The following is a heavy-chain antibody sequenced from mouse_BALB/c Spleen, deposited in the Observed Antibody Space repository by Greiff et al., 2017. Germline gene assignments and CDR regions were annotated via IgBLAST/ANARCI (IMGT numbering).Heavy chain of an antibody. CDR1: GFTFSSYA. D-gene: IGHD2-4*01. Sequence: EVMLVESGGGLVKPGGSLKLSCAASGFTFSSYAMSWVRQTPEKRLEWVASISSGGSTYYPDSVKGRFTISRDNARNILYLQMSSLRSEDTAMYYCARGGMITTTRFAYWGQGTLVTVSA. CDR2: ISSGGST. CDR3: ARGGMITTTRFAY. V-gene: IGHV5-6-5*01. J-gene: IGHJ3*01.